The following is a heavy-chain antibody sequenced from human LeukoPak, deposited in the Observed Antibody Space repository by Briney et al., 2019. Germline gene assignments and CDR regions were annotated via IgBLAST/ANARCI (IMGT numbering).Heavy chain of an antibody. J-gene: IGHJ4*02. D-gene: IGHD3-22*01. CDR2: IIPILGIA. Sequence: ASVKVSCKASGGTFSSYAISWVRQAPGQGLEWMGRIIPILGIANYAQKFQGRVTITADKSTSTAYMELSSLRSEDTAVYYCAREWADSSGYYCDYWGQGTLVTVSS. V-gene: IGHV1-69*04. CDR3: AREWADSSGYYCDY. CDR1: GGTFSSYA.